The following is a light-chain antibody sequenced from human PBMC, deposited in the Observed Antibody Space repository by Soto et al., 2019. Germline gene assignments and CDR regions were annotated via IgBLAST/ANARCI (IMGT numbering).Light chain of an antibody. V-gene: IGKV3-20*01. CDR2: GAS. CDR1: QSVNSNY. J-gene: IGKJ1*01. CDR3: QQYDSTPPT. Sequence: EIVLTQSPGTLSLSPGERASLSCRASQSVNSNYLAWYQRKPGQAPRLLIYGASNRATDIPYRFSASGSGTDLTLTITRQEAEDFAVYYCQQYDSTPPTFGQGTKVEVK.